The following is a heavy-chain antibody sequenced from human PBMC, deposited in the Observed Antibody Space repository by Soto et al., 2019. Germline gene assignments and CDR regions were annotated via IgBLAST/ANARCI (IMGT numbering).Heavy chain of an antibody. D-gene: IGHD6-13*01. V-gene: IGHV3-11*01. Sequence: GGSLRLSCAASGFTFSDYYMSWIRQAPGKGLEWVSYISSSGSTIYYADSVKGRFTISRDNAKNSLYLQMNSLRAEDTAVYYCARVKAAVVPRFDPWGQGTLVTVSS. CDR1: GFTFSDYY. J-gene: IGHJ5*02. CDR3: ARVKAAVVPRFDP. CDR2: ISSSGSTI.